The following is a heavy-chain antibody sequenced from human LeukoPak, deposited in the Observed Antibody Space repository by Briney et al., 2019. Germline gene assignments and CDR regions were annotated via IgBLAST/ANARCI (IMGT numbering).Heavy chain of an antibody. V-gene: IGHV4-59*01. CDR3: AREREWDYGDYSDAFDI. Sequence: PSETLSLTCTVSGGSISSYYWSWIRQPPGKGLEWIGYIYYSGSTNYNPSLNSRVTISVDTSKNQFSLKLSSVTAADTAVYYCAREREWDYGDYSDAFDIWGQGTMVTVSS. J-gene: IGHJ3*02. CDR2: IYYSGST. D-gene: IGHD4-17*01. CDR1: GGSISSYY.